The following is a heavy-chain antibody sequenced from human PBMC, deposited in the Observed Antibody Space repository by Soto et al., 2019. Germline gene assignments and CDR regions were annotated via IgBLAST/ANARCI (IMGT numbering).Heavy chain of an antibody. D-gene: IGHD3-3*01. J-gene: IGHJ5*02. CDR2: VSTYNGDT. V-gene: IGHV1-18*01. Sequence: ASVKVSCKASGYTFTSYGISWVRQAPGQGLAWMGWVSTYNGDTHYPQNFQGRVIMTTDTSTNTAYMELKSLRSDDTAIYFWSGYFRRGWFDPWGQGTLVTVSS. CDR1: GYTFTSYG. CDR3: SGYFRRGWFDP.